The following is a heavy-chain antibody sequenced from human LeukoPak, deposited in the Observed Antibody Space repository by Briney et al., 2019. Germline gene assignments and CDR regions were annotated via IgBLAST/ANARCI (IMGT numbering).Heavy chain of an antibody. Sequence: GGSLRLSCTVSGFTFSSYWMSWVRQAPGKGLEWVANIKQDGSEKYYVDSVKGRFTISRDNAKNSLYLQMNSLRAEDTAVYYCARTADGSGSYTGYWGQGTLVTVSS. J-gene: IGHJ4*02. CDR2: IKQDGSEK. CDR3: ARTADGSGSYTGY. CDR1: GFTFSSYW. V-gene: IGHV3-7*01. D-gene: IGHD3-10*01.